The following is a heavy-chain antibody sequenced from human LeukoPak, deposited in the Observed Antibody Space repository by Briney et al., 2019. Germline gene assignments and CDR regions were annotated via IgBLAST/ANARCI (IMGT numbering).Heavy chain of an antibody. J-gene: IGHJ4*02. CDR2: ISSSGSGGNT. CDR3: AKEIRPNDY. CDR1: GVTLSNYA. Sequence: GGSLRLSCVASGVTLSNYAMSWARQAPGKGLEWVSGISSSGSGGNTYYADSVKGRFTISRDSSRNTLFLHMNTLRVDDTAVYYCAKEIRPNDYWGQGTLVTVSS. V-gene: IGHV3-23*01.